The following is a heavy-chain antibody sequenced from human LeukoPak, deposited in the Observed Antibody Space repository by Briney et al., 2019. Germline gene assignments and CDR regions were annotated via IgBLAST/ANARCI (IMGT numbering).Heavy chain of an antibody. CDR1: GGTFSSYA. CDR3: ARESLVGPYYDSSGYYPYFDY. V-gene: IGHV1-69*13. J-gene: IGHJ4*02. Sequence: GASVKVSCKASGGTFSSYAISWVRQAPGQGLEWMGGIIPIFGTANYAQKFQGRVTITADESTSTAYMELSSLRSEDTAVYYCARESLVGPYYDSSGYYPYFDYWGQGTLVTVSS. D-gene: IGHD3-22*01. CDR2: IIPIFGTA.